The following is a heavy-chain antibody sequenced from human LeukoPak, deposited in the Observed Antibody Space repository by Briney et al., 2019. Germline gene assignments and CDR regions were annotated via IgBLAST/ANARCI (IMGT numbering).Heavy chain of an antibody. D-gene: IGHD3-10*01. CDR1: GGSISSYY. Sequence: PSETLSLTCTVSGGSISSYYWSWIRQPPGKGLELIGYIYYSGSPNYNPSLKSRVTISVDTSKNQFSLKLSSVTAADTAVYFCGGGSTMIRGAADYWGQGTLVTVSS. CDR3: GGGSTMIRGAADY. J-gene: IGHJ4*02. V-gene: IGHV4-59*01. CDR2: IYYSGSP.